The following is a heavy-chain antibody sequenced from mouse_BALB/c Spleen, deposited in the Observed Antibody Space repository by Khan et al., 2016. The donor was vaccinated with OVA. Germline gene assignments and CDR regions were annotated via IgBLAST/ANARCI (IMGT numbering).Heavy chain of an antibody. CDR2: ISSDGDYT. CDR1: GFTFSTYA. CDR3: ARSPYGNFAY. V-gene: IGHV5-9-3*01. Sequence: EVQLQESGGGLVKPGGSLKLSCAASGFTFSTYAMSWVRQTPEKRLEWVATISSDGDYTYYPDNVTGRFTISRDIAKNTLYLQMSSLRSEDTAMYYCARSPYGNFAYWGQGTLVTVSA. J-gene: IGHJ3*01. D-gene: IGHD2-1*01.